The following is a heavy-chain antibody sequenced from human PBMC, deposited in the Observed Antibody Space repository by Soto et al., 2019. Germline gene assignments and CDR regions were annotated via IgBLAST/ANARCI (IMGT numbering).Heavy chain of an antibody. D-gene: IGHD5-18*01. CDR1: GGTFSSYA. J-gene: IGHJ6*02. V-gene: IGHV1-69*01. CDR2: IIPIFGTA. CDR3: ARGGYSYGRHYYAYGMDV. Sequence: QVQLVQSGAEVKKPGSSVKVSCKASGGTFSSYAISWVRQAPGQGLEWMGGIIPIFGTANYAQKFQGRVTITADESTSTADMELSSLRTEDTAVYYWARGGYSYGRHYYAYGMDVWGQGTTVTVSS.